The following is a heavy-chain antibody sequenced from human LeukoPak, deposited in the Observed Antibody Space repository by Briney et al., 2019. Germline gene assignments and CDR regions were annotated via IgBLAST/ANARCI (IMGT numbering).Heavy chain of an antibody. CDR2: IYYSGST. CDR1: GGSISSYY. D-gene: IGHD3-16*01. J-gene: IGHJ5*02. CDR3: ATSGGDWFDP. V-gene: IGHV4-59*12. Sequence: PSETLSLTCTVSGGSISSYYWSWIRQPPGKGLEWIGYIYYSGSTNYNPSLKSRVTILVDTSKNQFFLKLNSVTAADTAFYYCATSGGDWFDPWGQGTLVTVSS.